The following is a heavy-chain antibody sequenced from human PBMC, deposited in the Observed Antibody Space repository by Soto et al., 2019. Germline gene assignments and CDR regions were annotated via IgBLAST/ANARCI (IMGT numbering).Heavy chain of an antibody. D-gene: IGHD3-10*01. CDR3: ARGVPYGSGRGGLDV. Sequence: QVQLVQSGAEVKRPGASVKVSCRASGYTFANYAISWVRQAPGQGLEWMGWIIGYNGNTNYAEKLQGRVTMTTDTSTGTVYMELRSLRSDDTAVYYCARGVPYGSGRGGLDVWGQGTTVTVSS. V-gene: IGHV1-18*01. CDR2: IIGYNGNT. CDR1: GYTFANYA. J-gene: IGHJ6*02.